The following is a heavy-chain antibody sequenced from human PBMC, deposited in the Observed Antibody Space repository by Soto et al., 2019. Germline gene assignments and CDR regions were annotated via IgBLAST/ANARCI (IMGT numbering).Heavy chain of an antibody. CDR3: ARRGYGPGFPYYYGMDV. Sequence: PSETLSLTCTVSGGSMSSYYWSWIRQAPGKGLEWIGNIYYSRSTNYNPSLKSRVTMSVDTPKNQFPLKLSSVTAADTAVCYCARRGYGPGFPYYYGMDVWGQGTTVTVSS. CDR1: GGSMSSYY. J-gene: IGHJ6*02. D-gene: IGHD3-10*01. V-gene: IGHV4-59*01. CDR2: IYYSRST.